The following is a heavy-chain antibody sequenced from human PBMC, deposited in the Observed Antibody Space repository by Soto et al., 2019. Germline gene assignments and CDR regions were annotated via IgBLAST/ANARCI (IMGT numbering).Heavy chain of an antibody. D-gene: IGHD3-10*01. Sequence: GGSLRLSCAASGFTFSSYGMHWVRQAPGKGLEWVAVISYDGSNKYYADSVKGRFTISRDNSKNTLYLQMNSLRAEDTAVYYCAKESITQASPDEYYFDYWGQGTLVTVSS. CDR1: GFTFSSYG. CDR2: ISYDGSNK. CDR3: AKESITQASPDEYYFDY. J-gene: IGHJ4*02. V-gene: IGHV3-30*18.